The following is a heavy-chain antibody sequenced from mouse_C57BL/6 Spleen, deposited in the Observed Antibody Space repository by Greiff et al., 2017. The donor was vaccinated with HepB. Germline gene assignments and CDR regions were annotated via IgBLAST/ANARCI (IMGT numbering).Heavy chain of an antibody. D-gene: IGHD3-1*01. V-gene: IGHV7-3*01. J-gene: IGHJ4*01. CDR3: ARYGSGTGAMDY. CDR1: GFTFTDYY. Sequence: EVKLMESGGGLVQPGGSLSLSCAASGFTFTDYYMSWVRQPPGKALEWLGFIRNKANGYTTEYSASVKGRFTISRDNSQSILYLQMNALRAEDSATYYCARYGSGTGAMDYWGQGTSVTVSS. CDR2: IRNKANGYTT.